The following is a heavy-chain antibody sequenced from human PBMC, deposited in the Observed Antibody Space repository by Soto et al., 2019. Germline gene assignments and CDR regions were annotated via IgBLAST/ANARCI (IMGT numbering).Heavy chain of an antibody. J-gene: IGHJ6*02. Sequence: ASVKVSCKASGYTLTGYYMHWVRQAPGQGLEWMGWINPNSGGTNYAQKFQGWVTMTRDTSISTAYMELSRLRSDDTAVYYCARGSQRITIFGVVLRMDVWGQGTTVTVSS. D-gene: IGHD3-3*01. CDR2: INPNSGGT. CDR1: GYTLTGYY. CDR3: ARGSQRITIFGVVLRMDV. V-gene: IGHV1-2*04.